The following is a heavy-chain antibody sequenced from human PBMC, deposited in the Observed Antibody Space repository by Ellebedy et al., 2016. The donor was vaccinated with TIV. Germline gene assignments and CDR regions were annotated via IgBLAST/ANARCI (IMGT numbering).Heavy chain of an antibody. CDR2: IYPGDSDT. J-gene: IGHJ4*02. Sequence: GESLKISCKGSGYSFTTYWIGWVRRMPGKGLEWMGIIYPGDSDTRYSPSFQGKVTISADKSISTAYLQWSSLKASDTAMYYCARHVTEKDTSMVLGPVDYWGQGTLVTVSS. CDR3: ARHVTEKDTSMVLGPVDY. V-gene: IGHV5-51*01. CDR1: GYSFTTYW. D-gene: IGHD5-18*01.